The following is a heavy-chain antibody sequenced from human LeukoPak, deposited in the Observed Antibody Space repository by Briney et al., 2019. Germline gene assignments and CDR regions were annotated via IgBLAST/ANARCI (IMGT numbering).Heavy chain of an antibody. D-gene: IGHD6-13*01. CDR1: GFSFSSFA. V-gene: IGHV3-23*01. Sequence: PGGSLRLSCAASGFSFSSFAMSWVRQAPGMGLEWVSAFSGSGGNTYYADSVRGRFTFSRDDSKNTLYLQMNSLRAEDTAVYYCAKGIRSGWYYFDYWGQGTLVAVSS. CDR3: AKGIRSGWYYFDY. J-gene: IGHJ4*02. CDR2: FSGSGGNT.